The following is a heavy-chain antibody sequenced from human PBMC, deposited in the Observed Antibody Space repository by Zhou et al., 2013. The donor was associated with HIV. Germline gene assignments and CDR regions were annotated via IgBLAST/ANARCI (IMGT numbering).Heavy chain of an antibody. D-gene: IGHD6-13*01. CDR2: INPNRGVT. CDR3: ARPKQDAFXI. V-gene: IGHV1-2*02. CDR1: RYTVHDYY. J-gene: IGHJ3*02. Sequence: QVQLVQSGAEVKKPGASVKVSCKALRYTVHDYYIHWVRQAPGQGLEWMGWINPNRGVTNYAQKFQGRVTMTRDTSINTAYMELNRLRSDDTAVYYCARPKQDAFXIWGQGTMVTVSS.